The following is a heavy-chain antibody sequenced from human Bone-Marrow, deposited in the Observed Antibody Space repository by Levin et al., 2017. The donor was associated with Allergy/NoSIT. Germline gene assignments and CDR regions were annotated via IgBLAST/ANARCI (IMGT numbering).Heavy chain of an antibody. CDR3: AKDPRWHCSGGTCHWFEP. V-gene: IGHV3-23*01. Sequence: GESLKISCAASGFTFSRYGMNWVRQAPGKGLEWVSTINYDGGRTYYTDSVKGRFSISRDNFKNTLYLQMNNLRAEDTAVYYCAKDPRWHCSGGTCHWFEPWGQGTLVTVSS. D-gene: IGHD2-15*01. CDR2: INYDGGRT. J-gene: IGHJ5*02. CDR1: GFTFSRYG.